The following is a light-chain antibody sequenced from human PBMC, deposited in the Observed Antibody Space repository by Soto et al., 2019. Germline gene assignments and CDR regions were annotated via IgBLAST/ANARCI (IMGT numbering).Light chain of an antibody. V-gene: IGKV1-27*01. CDR3: HKYDSAPEA. Sequence: DIQMTQSPSSLSASVGDRVTITCRASQGISNSLAWYQQEPGKVPKLLIYDASTLQSGVSSRFSGSGSGTDFTLTISSLQPEDVATYYCHKYDSAPEAFGQGTKVEIK. CDR2: DAS. CDR1: QGISNS. J-gene: IGKJ1*01.